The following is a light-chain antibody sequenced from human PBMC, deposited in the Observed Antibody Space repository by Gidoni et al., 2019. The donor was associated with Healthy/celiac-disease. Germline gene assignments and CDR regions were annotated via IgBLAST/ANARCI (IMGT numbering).Light chain of an antibody. J-gene: IGKJ1*01. V-gene: IGKV1-39*01. Sequence: DIQLTQSPSSLSASVGDRVTITCRASQSISSYLNWYQQKPGKAPKLLIYAAYSLQSGVPSRFSGSGSGKDFTLTISSLQPEDFATYYCQQSYSTPRTFGQGTKVEIK. CDR3: QQSYSTPRT. CDR1: QSISSY. CDR2: AAY.